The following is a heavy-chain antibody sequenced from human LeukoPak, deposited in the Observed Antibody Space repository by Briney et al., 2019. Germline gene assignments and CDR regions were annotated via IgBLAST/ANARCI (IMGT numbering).Heavy chain of an antibody. J-gene: IGHJ4*02. CDR2: INPNSGGT. CDR3: ARGAYYGSGTLDY. CDR1: GYTFTSYG. D-gene: IGHD3-10*01. Sequence: ASVKVSCKASGYTFTSYGISWVRQAPGQGLEWMGWINPNSGGTNYAQKFQGRVTMTRDTSISTAYMELSRLRSDDTAVYYCARGAYYGSGTLDYWGQGTLVTVSS. V-gene: IGHV1-2*02.